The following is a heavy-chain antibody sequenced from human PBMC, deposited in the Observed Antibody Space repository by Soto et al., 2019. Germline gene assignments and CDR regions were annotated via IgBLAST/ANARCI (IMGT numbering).Heavy chain of an antibody. D-gene: IGHD3-9*01. J-gene: IGHJ4*02. CDR2: INPSGGST. CDR1: GYTFTSYY. V-gene: IGHV1-46*01. CDR3: ARAGELRYFDGPTGY. Sequence: ASVKVSCKASGYTFTSYYMHWVRQAPGQGLEWMGIINPSGGSTSYAQKFQGRVTMTRDTPTSTVYMELSSLRSEDTAVYYCARAGELRYFDGPTGYWGQGTLVTVSS.